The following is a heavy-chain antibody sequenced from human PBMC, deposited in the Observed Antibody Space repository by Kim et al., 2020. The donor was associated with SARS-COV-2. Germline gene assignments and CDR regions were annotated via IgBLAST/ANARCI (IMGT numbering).Heavy chain of an antibody. Sequence: SETLSLTCTVSGGSISSSSYYWGWIRQPPGKGLEWIGSIYYSGSTYYNPSLKSRVTISVDTSKNQFSLKLSSVTAADTAVYYCARRPRGFGESVGYYFDYWGQGTLVTVSS. CDR2: IYYSGST. CDR1: GGSISSSSYY. V-gene: IGHV4-39*01. CDR3: ARRPRGFGESVGYYFDY. J-gene: IGHJ4*02. D-gene: IGHD3-10*01.